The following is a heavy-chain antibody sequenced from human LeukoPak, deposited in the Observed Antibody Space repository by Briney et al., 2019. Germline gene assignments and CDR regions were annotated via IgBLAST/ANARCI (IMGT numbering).Heavy chain of an antibody. V-gene: IGHV6-1*01. Sequence: SQTLSLTFAISGDSVSSKSAAWHWIRQSPSRGLEWLGRTYYRSKWYNDYAVSVKGRITINPDTSKNQFSLQLNSVTPEDTAVYYCASSDNYGGDAFDIWGQGTMVIVSS. J-gene: IGHJ3*02. CDR1: GDSVSSKSAA. CDR3: ASSDNYGGDAFDI. D-gene: IGHD4/OR15-4a*01. CDR2: TYYRSKWYN.